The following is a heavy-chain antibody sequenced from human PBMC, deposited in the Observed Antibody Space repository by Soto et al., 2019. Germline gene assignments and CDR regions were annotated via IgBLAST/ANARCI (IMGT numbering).Heavy chain of an antibody. CDR3: TTEVDYYDSSGYYRYYFDY. J-gene: IGHJ4*02. D-gene: IGHD3-22*01. Sequence: GGSLRLSCAASGFTFSNAWMRWVRQAPGKGLEWVGRIKSKTDGGTTDYAAPVKGRFTISRDDSKDTLYLQMNSLKTEDTAVYYCTTEVDYYDSSGYYRYYFDYWGQGTLLTVSS. V-gene: IGHV3-15*01. CDR1: GFTFSNAW. CDR2: IKSKTDGGTT.